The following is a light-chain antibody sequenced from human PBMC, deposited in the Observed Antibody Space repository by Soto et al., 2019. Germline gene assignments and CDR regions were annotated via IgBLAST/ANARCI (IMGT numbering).Light chain of an antibody. Sequence: DIQLTQSPSTRSSSVGCTFAVTCRASQSISGWLAWYQQKPGKAPKLLIYAASTLQGGVRSRFSGSGSETEFTLTIRSLQSEDFAVYFCQQYNNWPSFGQGTRLEIK. CDR1: QSISGW. V-gene: IGKV1-5*01. J-gene: IGKJ5*01. CDR3: QQYNNWPS. CDR2: AAS.